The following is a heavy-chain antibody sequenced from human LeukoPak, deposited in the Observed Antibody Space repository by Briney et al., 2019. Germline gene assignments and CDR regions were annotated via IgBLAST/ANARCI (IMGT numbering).Heavy chain of an antibody. D-gene: IGHD6-19*01. CDR1: GFTFSSYW. J-gene: IGHJ4*02. Sequence: GGSQRLSCTASGFTFSSYWMSWVRQAPGKGLEWAAKIKQDGSEKYYVDSVKGRFTISRDTAKNSLYLQMNSLRAEDTAVHCCAPGWYQFDCWGQGTLVTVSS. V-gene: IGHV3-7*05. CDR3: APGWYQFDC. CDR2: IKQDGSEK.